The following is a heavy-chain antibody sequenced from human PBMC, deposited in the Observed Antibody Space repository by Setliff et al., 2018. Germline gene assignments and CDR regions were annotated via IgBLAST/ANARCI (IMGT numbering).Heavy chain of an antibody. V-gene: IGHV1-18*01. CDR1: GYTFSHSG. CDR2: ISAYTGNT. J-gene: IGHJ4*02. CDR3: SRLVRYCSKTTCQTASGAEL. Sequence: GASVKVSCKASGYTFSHSGITWVRQAPGQGLEWMGWISAYTGNTNYAPKLQGRVTMTTDASTSTAYMELRGLTSDDTAVYYCSRLVRYCSKTTCQTASGAELWGQGTRGTVSS. D-gene: IGHD2-8*01.